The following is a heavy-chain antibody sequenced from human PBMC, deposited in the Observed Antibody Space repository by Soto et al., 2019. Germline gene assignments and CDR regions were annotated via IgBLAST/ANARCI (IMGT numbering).Heavy chain of an antibody. D-gene: IGHD3-22*01. CDR3: ARDPYYYDSSGYYES. J-gene: IGHJ5*02. CDR2: ISAYNGDT. V-gene: IGHV1-18*01. Sequence: ASVKVSCKASGYTFITYGVSWVRQAPGQGLEWMGWISAYNGDTNYAQNLQGRVTMTTDTSTTTAYMELRSLRSDDTSLYYCARDPYYYDSSGYYESWGQGTLVTVSS. CDR1: GYTFITYG.